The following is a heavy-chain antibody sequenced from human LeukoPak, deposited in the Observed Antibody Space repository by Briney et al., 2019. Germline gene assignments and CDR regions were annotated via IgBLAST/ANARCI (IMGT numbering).Heavy chain of an antibody. J-gene: IGHJ1*01. V-gene: IGHV4-61*05. CDR2: IYYSGST. CDR1: GGSISSSSYY. CDR3: ARGPVRIGQIYYDSSLSISAGGYFQH. D-gene: IGHD3-22*01. Sequence: PSETLSLTCTVSGGSISSSSYYWGWIRQPPGKGLEWIGYIYYSGSTNYNPSLKSRVTISVDTSKNQFSLKLSSVTAADTAVYYCARGPVRIGQIYYDSSLSISAGGYFQHWGQGTLVTVSS.